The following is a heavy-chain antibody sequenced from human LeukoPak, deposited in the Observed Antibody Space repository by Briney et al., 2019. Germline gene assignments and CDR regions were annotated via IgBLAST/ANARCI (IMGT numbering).Heavy chain of an antibody. D-gene: IGHD5-18*01. CDR1: GFTFSSYA. CDR3: AKDRGFYLPGLDTAMAQKPQPKYYFDY. V-gene: IGHV3-23*01. CDR2: ISGSGGST. Sequence: GGSLRLSFAASGFTFSSYAMSWVRQAPGKGLEWVSAISGSGGSTYYADSVKGRFTISRDNSKNTLYLQMNSLRAEDTAVYYCAKDRGFYLPGLDTAMAQKPQPKYYFDYWGQGTLVTVSS. J-gene: IGHJ4*02.